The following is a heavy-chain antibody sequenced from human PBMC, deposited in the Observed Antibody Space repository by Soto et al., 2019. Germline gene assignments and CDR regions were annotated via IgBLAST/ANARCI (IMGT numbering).Heavy chain of an antibody. CDR3: ARDPGYGSGSYYPWGNWFDP. Sequence: SVKVSCKASGGTFSSYAISWVRQAPGQGLEWMGGIIPIFGTANYAQKYQGRVTITADESTSTAYMELSSLRSEDTAVYYCARDPGYGSGSYYPWGNWFDPWGQGTLVTVSS. D-gene: IGHD3-10*01. V-gene: IGHV1-69*13. J-gene: IGHJ5*02. CDR1: GGTFSSYA. CDR2: IIPIFGTA.